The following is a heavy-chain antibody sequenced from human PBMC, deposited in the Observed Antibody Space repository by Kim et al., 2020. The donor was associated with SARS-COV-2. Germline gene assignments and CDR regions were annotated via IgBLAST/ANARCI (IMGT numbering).Heavy chain of an antibody. D-gene: IGHD2-2*02. CDR1: GFAFNSYN. CDR2: ISASSSSI. J-gene: IGHJ4*02. V-gene: IGHV3-21*01. CDR3: ARGGGDGYTRLLDY. Sequence: GGSLRLSCAASGFAFNSYNMEWVRQAPGKGLEWLASISASSSSINYADSVKGRFTISRDNAKNSVFLQMSSLRAADTAVYYCARGGGDGYTRLLDYWGQG.